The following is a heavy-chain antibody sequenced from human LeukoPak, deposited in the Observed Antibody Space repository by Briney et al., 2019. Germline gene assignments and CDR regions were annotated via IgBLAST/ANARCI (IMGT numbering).Heavy chain of an antibody. V-gene: IGHV3-33*06. Sequence: PGGSLRLSCAASGFTFNNYPMRWVCQAAGKGLEWVAVIWYDGSLKFYADSVKDRFTISRDNSKNTLHLQMNSLRAEDTAIYYCAKDLGLRGSPGPFDIWGQGTMVTVSS. D-gene: IGHD1-26*01. CDR2: IWYDGSLK. CDR1: GFTFNNYP. J-gene: IGHJ3*02. CDR3: AKDLGLRGSPGPFDI.